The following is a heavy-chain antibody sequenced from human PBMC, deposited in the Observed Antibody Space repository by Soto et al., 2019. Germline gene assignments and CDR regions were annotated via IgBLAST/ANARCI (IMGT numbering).Heavy chain of an antibody. Sequence: GGSLRLSCAASGFTFSDYYMSWIRQAPGKGLEWVSYISSSSSTIYYADSVKGRFTISRDNGKNSLYLQMNSLRAGDTAVYYCARDLAAAGTNYWGQGTLVTVSS. J-gene: IGHJ4*02. V-gene: IGHV3-11*01. CDR1: GFTFSDYY. CDR3: ARDLAAAGTNY. D-gene: IGHD6-13*01. CDR2: ISSSSSTI.